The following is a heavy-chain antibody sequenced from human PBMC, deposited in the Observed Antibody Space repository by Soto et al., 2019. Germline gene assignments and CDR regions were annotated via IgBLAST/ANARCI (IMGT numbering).Heavy chain of an antibody. CDR3: ARDAYYDYVWGSYRPVGGFDP. V-gene: IGHV4-38-2*02. Sequence: TLSLTCAVSGYSISSGYYWGWIRQPPGKGLEWIGSIYHSGSTYYNPSLKSRVTISVDTSKNQFSLKLSSVTAADTAVYYCARDAYYDYVWGSYRPVGGFDPWGQGTLVTVSS. D-gene: IGHD3-16*02. J-gene: IGHJ5*02. CDR2: IYHSGST. CDR1: GYSISSGYY.